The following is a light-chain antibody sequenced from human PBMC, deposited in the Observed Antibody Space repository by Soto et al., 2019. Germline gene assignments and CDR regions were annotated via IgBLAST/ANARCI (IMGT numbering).Light chain of an antibody. J-gene: IGKJ5*01. V-gene: IGKV3-11*01. CDR1: QSVSDY. CDR2: DAS. CDR3: QQRSNWPGPT. Sequence: EIVLTQSPATLSLSPGERATLSCRASQSVSDYLGWYQQKPGQAPRLLIYDASNRATGIPARFSGSGSGTDFTLTISSLETEDFAVYYCQQRSNWPGPTFGQGTRLEIK.